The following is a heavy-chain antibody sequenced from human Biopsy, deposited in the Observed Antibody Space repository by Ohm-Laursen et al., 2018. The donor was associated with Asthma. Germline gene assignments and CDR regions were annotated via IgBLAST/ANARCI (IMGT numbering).Heavy chain of an antibody. CDR2: ISFDGSNK. CDR3: AKDVFPGWELRRGPDY. Sequence: SLRLSCSASGFRFSSYAMHWVRQAPGKGLGWVAVISFDGSNKNYTDSVKGRFTISRDNSRNTLHLQMNSLRAEDTAVYYCAKDVFPGWELRRGPDYWGQGTLVTVSS. CDR1: GFRFSSYA. J-gene: IGHJ4*02. D-gene: IGHD1-26*01. V-gene: IGHV3-30*18.